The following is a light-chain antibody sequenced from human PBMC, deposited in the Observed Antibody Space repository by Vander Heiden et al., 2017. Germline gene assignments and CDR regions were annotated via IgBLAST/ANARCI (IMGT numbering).Light chain of an antibody. V-gene: IGKV3-15*01. CDR1: QSVGIN. CDR3: QQVNNWPIT. CDR2: AAS. Sequence: EIVLTQSPATLSVSPGERATLSCRASQSVGINLSWYQQKPGHPPRLLIYAASTGATGIPARFSGSGSGTEFTLTISSLQAEDFAVYFCQQVNNWPITFGGGTKVEIK. J-gene: IGKJ4*01.